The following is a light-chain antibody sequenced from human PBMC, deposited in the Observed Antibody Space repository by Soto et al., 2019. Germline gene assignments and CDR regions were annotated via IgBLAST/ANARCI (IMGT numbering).Light chain of an antibody. J-gene: IGKJ2*01. V-gene: IGKV3-15*01. Sequence: EIVMTQSPATLSVSPGERAALSCRASQRVSSNFAWYQQKPGQAPRLLIYGASTRPTGIPARFSGSGSGTEFALTISSLQSEDFAVYYCQQYNNWPYTFGQGTKLEIK. CDR1: QRVSSN. CDR2: GAS. CDR3: QQYNNWPYT.